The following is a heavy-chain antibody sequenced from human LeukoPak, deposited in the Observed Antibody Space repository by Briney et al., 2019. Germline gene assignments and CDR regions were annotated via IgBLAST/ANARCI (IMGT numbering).Heavy chain of an antibody. CDR2: IRYDGSNK. J-gene: IGHJ5*02. Sequence: QTGGSLRLSCAASGFTFNTYGMHWVRQAPGKGLEWVAFIRYDGSNKYYADSVKGRFTISRDNSKNTLYLQMNSLRAEDTAVYYCARSLVRSYPYFDPWGQGTLVTVSS. CDR3: ARSLVRSYPYFDP. CDR1: GFTFNTYG. V-gene: IGHV3-30*02. D-gene: IGHD1-26*01.